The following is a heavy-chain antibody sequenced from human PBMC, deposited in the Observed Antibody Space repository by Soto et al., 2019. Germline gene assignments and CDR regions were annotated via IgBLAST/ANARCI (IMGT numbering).Heavy chain of an antibody. Sequence: PSETLSLTCSDSGASISGYFWSWVRQSPGKGLEWIGHITNRGSTNYNPSLKSRVTISTDTSKNQFSLNLSSVTAADTAVYYCARAESSSAEGFEYWGRGTLVTVSS. J-gene: IGHJ4*02. CDR2: ITNRGST. D-gene: IGHD6-6*01. CDR1: GASISGYF. V-gene: IGHV4-59*01. CDR3: ARAESSSAEGFEY.